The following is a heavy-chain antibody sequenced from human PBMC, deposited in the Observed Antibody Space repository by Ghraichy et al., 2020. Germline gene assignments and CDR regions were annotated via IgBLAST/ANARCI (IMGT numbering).Heavy chain of an antibody. CDR1: GYTFTSYG. D-gene: IGHD2-15*01. CDR3: ARPPGRFWDY. CDR2: ISTYNGNT. Sequence: ASVKVSCKASGYTFTSYGISRVRHAPGQGLEWMGWISTYNGNTNYAQKFQGRVTMTTDTSTSTAYMELRSLRSDDTAVYYCARPPGRFWDYWGQGTLVTVSS. V-gene: IGHV1-18*01. J-gene: IGHJ4*02.